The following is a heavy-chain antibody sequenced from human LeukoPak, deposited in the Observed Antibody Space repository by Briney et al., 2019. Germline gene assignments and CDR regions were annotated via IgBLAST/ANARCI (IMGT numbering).Heavy chain of an antibody. CDR1: GFTFSSYA. CDR3: AKTRGGLPRPLDF. D-gene: IGHD5/OR15-5a*01. Sequence: GGSLRLSCAASGFTFSSYAMSWVRQAPGKGLEWVSAISGSGGSTYYADSVKGRFTISRDNSKNTLYLQMNSLRVEDTAVYYCAKTRGGLPRPLDFWGQGTLVTVSS. V-gene: IGHV3-23*01. J-gene: IGHJ4*02. CDR2: ISGSGGST.